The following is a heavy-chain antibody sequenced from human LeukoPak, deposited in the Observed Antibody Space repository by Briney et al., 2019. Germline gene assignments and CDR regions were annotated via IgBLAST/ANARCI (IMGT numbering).Heavy chain of an antibody. CDR2: IYYSGST. CDR3: ARGTRFLEWLLLPSYFDP. D-gene: IGHD3-3*01. V-gene: IGHV4-39*07. J-gene: IGHJ5*02. Sequence: WVRQAPGKGLEWIESIYYSGSTYYNPSLKSRVTISVDTSKNQFSLKLSSVTAADTAVYYCARGTRFLEWLLLPSYFDPWGQGTLVTVSS.